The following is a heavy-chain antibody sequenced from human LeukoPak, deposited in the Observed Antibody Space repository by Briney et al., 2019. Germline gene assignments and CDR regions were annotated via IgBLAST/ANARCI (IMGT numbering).Heavy chain of an antibody. CDR2: INHSGST. Sequence: GSLRLSCAVSGFTFSDHHMDWVRQAPGKGLEWIGEINHSGSTNYNPSLKSRVTISVDTSKNQFSLKLSSVTAADTAVYYCARGSYSNYVMRYYYYGMDVWGQGTTVTVSS. V-gene: IGHV4-34*01. CDR3: ARGSYSNYVMRYYYYGMDV. D-gene: IGHD4-11*01. J-gene: IGHJ6*02. CDR1: GFTFSDHH.